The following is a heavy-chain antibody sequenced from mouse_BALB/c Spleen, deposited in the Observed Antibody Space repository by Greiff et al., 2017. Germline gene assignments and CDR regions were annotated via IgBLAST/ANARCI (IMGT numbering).Heavy chain of an antibody. D-gene: IGHD1-1*02. J-gene: IGHJ3*01. V-gene: IGHV1S137*01. CDR2: ISTYYGDA. Sequence: VQRVESGAELVRPGVSVKISCKGSGYTFTDYAMHWVKQSHAKSLEWIGVISTYYGDASYNQKFKGKATMTVDKSSSTAYMELARLTSEDSAIYYCARGGGKGFAYWGQGTLVTVSA. CDR3: ARGGGKGFAY. CDR1: GYTFTDYA.